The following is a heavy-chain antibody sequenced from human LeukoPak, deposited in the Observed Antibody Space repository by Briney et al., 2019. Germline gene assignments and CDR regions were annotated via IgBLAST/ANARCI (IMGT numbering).Heavy chain of an antibody. Sequence: SVKVSCKASGGTFSSYAISWLRQAPGQGLEWMGRIIPIFGTENYAQKFQGRVTMTRDTSTSTVYMELSSLRSEDTALYYCARPPSYSIGWYGLDCWSQGTLVTVSS. CDR2: IIPIFGTE. D-gene: IGHD6-19*01. CDR3: ARPPSYSIGWYGLDC. CDR1: GGTFSSYA. V-gene: IGHV1-69*05. J-gene: IGHJ4*02.